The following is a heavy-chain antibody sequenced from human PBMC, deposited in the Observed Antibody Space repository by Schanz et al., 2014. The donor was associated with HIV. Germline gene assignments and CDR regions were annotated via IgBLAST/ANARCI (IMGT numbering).Heavy chain of an antibody. CDR3: ARRDYGDYYYYYGMDV. J-gene: IGHJ6*02. D-gene: IGHD4-17*01. CDR2: ISYDGSNQ. V-gene: IGHV3-30-3*01. CDR1: RFTFSSFA. Sequence: VQLLESGGGLVQPGGSLRLSCAASRFTFSSFAMGWVRQAPGKGLEWVAVISYDGSNQYYADSVKGRFTISRDNSKNTLYLQMNSLRAEDTAVYYCARRDYGDYYYYYGMDVWGQGTTVTVSS.